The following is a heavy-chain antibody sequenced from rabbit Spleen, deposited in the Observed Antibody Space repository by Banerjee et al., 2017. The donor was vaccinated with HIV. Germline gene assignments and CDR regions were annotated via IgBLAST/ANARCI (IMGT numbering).Heavy chain of an antibody. CDR2: IYAGSSGST. CDR3: ARDTSSSFSSYGMDL. CDR1: GFSFSSSYW. V-gene: IGHV1S45*01. J-gene: IGHJ6*01. Sequence: QEQLEESGGDLVKPEGSLTLTCTASGFSFSSSYWICWVRQAPGKGLEWIACIYAGSSGSTYYASWAKGRFTISKTSSTTVTLQMTSLTAADTATYFCARDTSSSFSSYGMDLWGPGTLVT. D-gene: IGHD1-1*01.